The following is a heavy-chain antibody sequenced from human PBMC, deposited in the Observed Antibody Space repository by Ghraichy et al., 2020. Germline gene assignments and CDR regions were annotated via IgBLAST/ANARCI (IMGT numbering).Heavy chain of an antibody. CDR2: IKSKTDGGTT. J-gene: IGHJ3*02. D-gene: IGHD5-18*01. V-gene: IGHV3-15*01. CDR3: TTDRQLWFFDI. CDR1: GFTFSNAW. Sequence: GGSLRLSCAASGFTFSNAWMSWVRQAPGKGLEWVGRIKSKTDGGTTDYAAPVKGRFTISRDDSKNTLYLQMSSLKTEDTAVYYCTTDRQLWFFDIWGQGTMVTVSS.